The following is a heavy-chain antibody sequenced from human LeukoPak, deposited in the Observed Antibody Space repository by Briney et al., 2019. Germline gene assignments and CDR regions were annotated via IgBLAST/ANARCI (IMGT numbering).Heavy chain of an antibody. J-gene: IGHJ4*02. D-gene: IGHD1-26*01. V-gene: IGHV1-2*06. Sequence: GASVKVSCKASGYTFTGYYMHWVRQAPGQGLEWMGRINPNSGGTNYAQKFQGRVTMTRDTSISTAYMELSRLRSDDTAVYYCARDRRLLRSGSLLFDYWAREPWSPSPQ. CDR1: GYTFTGYY. CDR2: INPNSGGT. CDR3: ARDRRLLRSGSLLFDY.